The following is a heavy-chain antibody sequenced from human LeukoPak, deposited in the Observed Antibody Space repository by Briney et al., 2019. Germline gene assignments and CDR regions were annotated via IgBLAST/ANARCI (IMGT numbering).Heavy chain of an antibody. D-gene: IGHD3-16*01. CDR3: ARDALGGDY. CDR1: GYTFTTYG. CDR2: ISAYNGNT. J-gene: IGHJ4*02. V-gene: IGHV1-18*01. Sequence: ASVKVSCKSSGYTFTTYGITWVRQAPGQGLEWMGWISAYNGNTNYAQKLQGRVTMTTDTSTSTAYMELRSLTSDDTAVYYCARDALGGDYWGQGTLVTVSS.